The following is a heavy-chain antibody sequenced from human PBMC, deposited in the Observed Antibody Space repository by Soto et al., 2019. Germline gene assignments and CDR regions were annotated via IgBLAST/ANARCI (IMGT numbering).Heavy chain of an antibody. Sequence: SVKVSCKASGGTFSSYAISWVRQAPGQGLEWMGGITPIFGTANYAQKFQGRVTITADESTSTAYMELSSLRSEDTAVYYCARLVSVATMPFDYWGQGTLVTVSS. D-gene: IGHD5-12*01. V-gene: IGHV1-69*13. CDR2: ITPIFGTA. CDR3: ARLVSVATMPFDY. CDR1: GGTFSSYA. J-gene: IGHJ4*02.